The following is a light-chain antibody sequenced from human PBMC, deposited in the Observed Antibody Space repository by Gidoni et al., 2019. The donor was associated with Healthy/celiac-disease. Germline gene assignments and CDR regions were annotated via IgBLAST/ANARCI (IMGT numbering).Light chain of an antibody. CDR2: DDS. CDR3: QVWDSSSDHYV. CDR1: NIGSKS. V-gene: IGLV3-21*02. J-gene: IGLJ1*01. Sequence: SYVLTQPPSVSVAPGQTARITCGGNNIGSKSVHWYQQKPGQAPVLVVYDDSDRPSGSPERFSGSNSGNTATLTIRRVEAGDEADYYCQVWDSSSDHYVFGTGTKGTGL.